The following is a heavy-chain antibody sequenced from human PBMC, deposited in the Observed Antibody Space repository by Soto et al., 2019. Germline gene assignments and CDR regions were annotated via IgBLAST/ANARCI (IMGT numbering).Heavy chain of an antibody. D-gene: IGHD2-2*01. CDR2: IRYDGSNK. J-gene: IGHJ6*03. CDR1: GFTFSSYG. V-gene: IGHV3-33*01. Sequence: GGSLRLSCAASGFTFSSYGMHWVRQAPGKGLEWVAVIRYDGSNKYYADSVKGRFTISRDNSKNTLYLQMNSLRAEDTAVYYCAREPRSFYCSSPSCFNYMDVWGKGTTVTVSS. CDR3: AREPRSFYCSSPSCFNYMDV.